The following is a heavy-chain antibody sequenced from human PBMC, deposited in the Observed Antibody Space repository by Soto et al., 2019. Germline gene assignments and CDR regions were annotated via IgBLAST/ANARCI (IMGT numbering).Heavy chain of an antibody. CDR2: INDSGST. J-gene: IGHJ4*02. V-gene: IGHV4-34*09. CDR1: GGSFSGYD. CDR3: AREARDGYSY. Sequence: PSWTLPLTCAVYGGSFSGYDCSWFRQPPGKGLEWIGEINDSGSTNYNPSLKSRVTISVDTSKNQFSLKLSSVTAADTDVYYCAREARDGYSYWGQGTLVTVSS. D-gene: IGHD2-15*01.